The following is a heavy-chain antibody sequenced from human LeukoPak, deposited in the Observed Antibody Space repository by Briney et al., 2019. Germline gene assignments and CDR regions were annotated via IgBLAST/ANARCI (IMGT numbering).Heavy chain of an antibody. D-gene: IGHD3-16*01. CDR3: AKLNPGGDAFDI. CDR1: GFNFSSYW. CDR2: ISSSGGST. Sequence: GGSLRLSCAASGFNFSSYWMSWVRQAPGKGLEWVSAISSSGGSTYYVDSVKGRFTISRDNSKNTLYLQMNSLRAEDTAVYYCAKLNPGGDAFDIWGQGTMVTVSP. J-gene: IGHJ3*02. V-gene: IGHV3-23*01.